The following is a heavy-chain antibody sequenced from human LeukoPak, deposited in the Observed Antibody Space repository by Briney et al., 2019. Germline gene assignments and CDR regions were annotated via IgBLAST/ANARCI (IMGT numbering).Heavy chain of an antibody. J-gene: IGHJ4*02. V-gene: IGHV4-4*07. D-gene: IGHD3-22*01. CDR3: ARLRNRYDTSGYYPFDY. Sequence: SETLSLTCTVSGGSISSYYWSWIRQPAGKGLEWIGRIYTSGSTNYNPSLESRVTISVDTSKNQFSLKLSSVTAADTAVYYCARLRNRYDTSGYYPFDYWGQGTLVTVSS. CDR1: GGSISSYY. CDR2: IYTSGST.